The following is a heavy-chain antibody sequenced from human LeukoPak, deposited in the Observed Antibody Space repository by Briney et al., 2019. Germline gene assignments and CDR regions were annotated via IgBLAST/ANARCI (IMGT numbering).Heavy chain of an antibody. D-gene: IGHD4-17*01. V-gene: IGHV3-48*03. J-gene: IGHJ4*02. Sequence: PGGSLRLSCAASGFTFSSYEMNWVRQAPGKGLEWVSYISSSGSTIYYADSVKGRFTISRDNAKNSLYLQMNSLRAEDTAVYYCARDYGDYELDYWGQGTLVIVSS. CDR3: ARDYGDYELDY. CDR2: ISSSGSTI. CDR1: GFTFSSYE.